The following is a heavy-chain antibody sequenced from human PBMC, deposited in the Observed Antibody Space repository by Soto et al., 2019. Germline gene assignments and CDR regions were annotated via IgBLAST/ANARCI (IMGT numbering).Heavy chain of an antibody. D-gene: IGHD2-15*01. Sequence: SVKVSCKASGGTFSSYTISWVRQAPGQGLEWMGGVIPGLSITNYAQKFQDRVTITADESTTTAYMELSSLSSEDTAVYYCASRRSFYYDMDVWGQGXPVTVYS. CDR2: VIPGLSIT. CDR3: ASRRSFYYDMDV. CDR1: GGTFSSYT. V-gene: IGHV1-69*10. J-gene: IGHJ6*02.